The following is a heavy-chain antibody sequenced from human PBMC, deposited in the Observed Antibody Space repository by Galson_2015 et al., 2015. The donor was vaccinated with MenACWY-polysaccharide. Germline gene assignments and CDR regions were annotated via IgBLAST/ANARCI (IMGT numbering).Heavy chain of an antibody. Sequence: AIRLSCAASVLTLSSYWMSCVRQAPGKGLEWVANIKQDGSEKYYVDSVKGRFTISRDNAKNSLYLQMNSLRDEATAVYYCARDQRGIQLWSRSYWYFDLWGRGTLVTVSS. CDR2: IKQDGSEK. CDR3: ARDQRGIQLWSRSYWYFDL. D-gene: IGHD5-18*01. J-gene: IGHJ2*01. CDR1: VLTLSSYW. V-gene: IGHV3-7*01.